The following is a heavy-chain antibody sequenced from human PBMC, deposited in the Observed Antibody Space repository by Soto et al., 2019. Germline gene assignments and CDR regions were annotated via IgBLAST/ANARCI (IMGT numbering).Heavy chain of an antibody. Sequence: QLQLQESGPGLVKPSETLSLTCTVSGGSISNSSYFWGWIRQPPGKGLEWIGIMYYSGSTYHNPSLKSRVTISVDTSKNQFSLKLSSVTDADTAVYYCARGYNWNVPYWGQGNLVTVSS. D-gene: IGHD1-20*01. V-gene: IGHV4-39*01. CDR1: GGSISNSSYF. CDR2: MYYSGST. CDR3: ARGYNWNVPY. J-gene: IGHJ4*02.